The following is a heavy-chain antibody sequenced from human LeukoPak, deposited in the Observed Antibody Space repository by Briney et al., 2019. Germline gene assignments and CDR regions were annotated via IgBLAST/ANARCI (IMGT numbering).Heavy chain of an antibody. CDR2: ISAYNDNT. CDR3: ARGLAAPRVSYFDY. Sequence: ASVKVSCKASGGTFSSYAISWVRQAPGQGLEWMGWISAYNDNTNYAQKLQDRITMTTDTSTSTAYMELRSLRSDDTAVYYCARGLAAPRVSYFDYWGQGTLVTVSS. D-gene: IGHD6-6*01. V-gene: IGHV1-18*01. CDR1: GGTFSSYA. J-gene: IGHJ4*02.